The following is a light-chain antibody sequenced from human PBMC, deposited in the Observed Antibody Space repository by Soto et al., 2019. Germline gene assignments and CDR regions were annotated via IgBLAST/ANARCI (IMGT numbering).Light chain of an antibody. CDR3: QKYNSAPFT. J-gene: IGKJ3*01. CDR2: AAS. Sequence: DIQMTQSPSPLPASLGERFTITSRASQGFRIYFAWFQQKPGKVPKLRTYAASPLQSGVPSRFSGSGSGTDFTLTISSLQPEDVATYYCQKYNSAPFTFGPGTKVDIK. V-gene: IGKV1-27*01. CDR1: QGFRIY.